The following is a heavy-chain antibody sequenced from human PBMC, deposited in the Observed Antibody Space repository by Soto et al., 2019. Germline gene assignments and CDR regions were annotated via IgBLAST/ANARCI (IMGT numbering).Heavy chain of an antibody. V-gene: IGHV1-46*01. CDR2: INPSGGST. CDR1: GYTFTSYY. CDR3: AREAGTGTTGRYYYSYGMDF. Sequence: GASVMVSCKASGYTFTSYYMHWVRPAPGQGLEWMGIINPSGGSTSYAQKFQGRVTMTRDTSTSTVYMELSSLRSEDTAVYYCAREAGTGTTGRYYYSYGMDFRGQGTTVTVSS. J-gene: IGHJ6*02. D-gene: IGHD1-7*01.